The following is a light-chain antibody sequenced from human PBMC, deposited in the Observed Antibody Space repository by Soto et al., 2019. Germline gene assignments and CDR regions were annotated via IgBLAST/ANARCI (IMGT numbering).Light chain of an antibody. CDR1: SSDVGDNY. V-gene: IGLV2-8*01. J-gene: IGLJ1*01. Sequence: QSVLTQPPSASGSPGQSVTISCTGTSSDVGDNYVSWYQQHLGKAPKLIIYEVSLRPSGVPDRFSGSKSGTSASLAITGLQAEDEADYYCQSYDSSLSGYVFGTGTKVTVL. CDR3: QSYDSSLSGYV. CDR2: EVS.